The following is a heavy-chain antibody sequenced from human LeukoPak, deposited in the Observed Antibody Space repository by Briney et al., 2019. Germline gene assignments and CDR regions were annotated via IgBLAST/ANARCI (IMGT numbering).Heavy chain of an antibody. J-gene: IGHJ6*02. CDR3: AKHRYTYGDGMDV. CDR2: ISGSGGST. V-gene: IGHV3-23*01. D-gene: IGHD5-18*01. Sequence: GGSLRLSCAASGFTFSSYAMSWVRQAPGKGLEWVSAISGSGGSTCYADSVKGRFTISRDNSKNTLYLQVNSLRAEDTAVYYCAKHRYTYGDGMDVWGQGTTVTVSS. CDR1: GFTFSSYA.